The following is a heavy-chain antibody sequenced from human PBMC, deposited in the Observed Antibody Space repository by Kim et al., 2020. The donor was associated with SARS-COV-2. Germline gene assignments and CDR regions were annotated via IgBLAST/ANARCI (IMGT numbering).Heavy chain of an antibody. J-gene: IGHJ4*02. CDR1: GGTFSSYA. CDR2: IIPIFGTA. CDR3: ARDRSPTGRNDY. Sequence: SVKVSCKASGGTFSSYAISWVRQAPGQGLEWMGGIIPIFGTANYAQKVQGRVTITADESTSTAYMELSSLRSEDTAVYYCARDRSPTGRNDYWDQGTLVTVSS. D-gene: IGHD1-26*01. V-gene: IGHV1-69*13.